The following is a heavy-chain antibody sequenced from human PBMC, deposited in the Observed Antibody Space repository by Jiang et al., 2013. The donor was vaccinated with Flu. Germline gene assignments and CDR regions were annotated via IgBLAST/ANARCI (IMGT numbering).Heavy chain of an antibody. CDR2: IYYSGST. D-gene: IGHD6-13*01. V-gene: IGHV4-39*07. J-gene: IGHJ4*01. CDR1: GGSISSSSYY. CDR3: ARDGYSLAAAGTAVFDY. Sequence: LLKPSETLSLTCTVSGGSISSSSYYWGWIRQPPGKGLEWIGSIYYSGSTYYNPSLKSRVTISVDTSKNQFSLKLSSVTAADTAVYYCARDGYSLAAAGTAVFDYWG.